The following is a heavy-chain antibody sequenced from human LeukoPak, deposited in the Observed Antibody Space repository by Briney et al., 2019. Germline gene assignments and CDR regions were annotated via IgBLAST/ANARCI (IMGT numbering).Heavy chain of an antibody. D-gene: IGHD3-10*02. CDR1: GFTFSKHW. CDR3: ARGTMFPYYFDY. J-gene: IGHJ4*02. V-gene: IGHV3-21*01. Sequence: GGSLRLSCAASGFTFSKHWMSWVRQAPGKGLEWVSFISSSSSYIYYADSVKGRFTISRDNAKNSLYLQMNSLRAEDTAVYYCARGTMFPYYFDYWGQGTLVTVSS. CDR2: ISSSSSYI.